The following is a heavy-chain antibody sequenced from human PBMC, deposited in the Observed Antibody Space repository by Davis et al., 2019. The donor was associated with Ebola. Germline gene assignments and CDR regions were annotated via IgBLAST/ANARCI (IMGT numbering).Heavy chain of an antibody. V-gene: IGHV1-46*01. CDR3: ARDSRPYDSSGYYNDY. D-gene: IGHD3-22*01. CDR1: GGTFSSYA. Sequence: AASVKVSCKASGGTFSSYAISWVRQAPGQGLEWMGIINPSGGSTSYAQKFQGRVTMTRDTSTSTVYMELSSLRSEDTAVYYCARDSRPYDSSGYYNDYWGQGTLVTVSS. J-gene: IGHJ4*02. CDR2: INPSGGST.